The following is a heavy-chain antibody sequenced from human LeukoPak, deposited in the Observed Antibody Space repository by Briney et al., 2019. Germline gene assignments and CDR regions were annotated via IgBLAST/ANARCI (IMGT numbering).Heavy chain of an antibody. CDR2: ISVSGGRT. CDR3: AKVRAGMATTPTDY. J-gene: IGHJ4*02. Sequence: GGSLRLSCAASGFTFSTYAMSWVRQAPGKGLEWVSGISVSGGRTDYADSVKGRFTISRDNSKNTLYLQMNSLRAEDTAVYYCAKVRAGMATTPTDYWGQGTLVTVSS. V-gene: IGHV3-23*01. CDR1: GFTFSTYA. D-gene: IGHD5-24*01.